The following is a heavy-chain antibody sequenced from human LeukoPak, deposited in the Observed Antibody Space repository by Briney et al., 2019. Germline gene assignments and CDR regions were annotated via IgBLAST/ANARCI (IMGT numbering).Heavy chain of an antibody. CDR1: GFTFSSYS. Sequence: GGSLRLSCAASGFTFSSYSMNWVRQAPGKGVEWVSSISSSSSYINYADSVRGRFTISRDNAKNSLFLQMDSLRGEDTAVYYCARCTTGKTFGSLREIKKSREIDYWGQGTLVTVSS. V-gene: IGHV3-21*01. D-gene: IGHD1-1*01. CDR2: ISSSSSYI. CDR3: ARCTTGKTFGSLREIKKSREIDY. J-gene: IGHJ4*02.